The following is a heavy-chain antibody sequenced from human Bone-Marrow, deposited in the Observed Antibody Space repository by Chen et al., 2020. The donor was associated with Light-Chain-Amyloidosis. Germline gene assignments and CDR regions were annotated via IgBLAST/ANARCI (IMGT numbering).Heavy chain of an antibody. J-gene: IGHJ4*02. CDR1: GFTFSTYW. CDR2: IKQEGSEK. D-gene: IGHD1-1*01. V-gene: IGHV3-7*01. Sequence: EVQLVESGGGLAQPGRSLRLSCAASGFTFSTYWMTWVRQVPGKGLEWVANIKQEGSEKYYVDSVRGRFTISRDDARNSLYLQMNSLRAEDTAIYYCARHINWAFDYWGQGTLVTVSS. CDR3: ARHINWAFDY.